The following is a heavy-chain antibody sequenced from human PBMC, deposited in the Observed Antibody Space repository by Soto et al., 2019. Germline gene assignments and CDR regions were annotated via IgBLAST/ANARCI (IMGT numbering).Heavy chain of an antibody. D-gene: IGHD2-15*01. CDR2: IKQDGSEK. CDR3: ARTGGPPASWFDP. J-gene: IGHJ5*02. Sequence: LRLSCAASGFTFSSYWMIWVRQAPGKGLEWVANIKQDGSEKYYVDSVKGRFTISRDNAKNSLYLQMNSLRAEDTAVYYCARTGGPPASWFDPWGQGTLVTVSS. CDR1: GFTFSSYW. V-gene: IGHV3-7*01.